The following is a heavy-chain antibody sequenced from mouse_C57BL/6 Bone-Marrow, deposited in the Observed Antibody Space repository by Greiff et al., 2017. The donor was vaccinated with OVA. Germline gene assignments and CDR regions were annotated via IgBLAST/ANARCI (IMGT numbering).Heavy chain of an antibody. CDR3: ARRRYYYGSSYEYFDV. V-gene: IGHV1-54*01. CDR2: INPGSGGT. D-gene: IGHD1-1*01. J-gene: IGHJ1*03. CDR1: GYAFTNYL. Sequence: VQLQQSGAELVRPGPSVKVSCKASGYAFTNYLIEWVKQRPGQGLEWIGVINPGSGGTNYNEKFKGKATLPADKSSSTAYMQLSSLTSEDSAVYYCARRRYYYGSSYEYFDVWGTGTTVTVSS.